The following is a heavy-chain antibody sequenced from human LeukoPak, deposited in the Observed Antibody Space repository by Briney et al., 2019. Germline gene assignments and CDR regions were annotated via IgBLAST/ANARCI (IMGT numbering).Heavy chain of an antibody. J-gene: IGHJ4*02. V-gene: IGHV3-7*03. CDR2: IRQDGSEK. Sequence: GGSLRLSCAASGFTFSSYWMSWVRQAPGKGLEWVANIRQDGSEKYYVDSVKGRFTISRDNAKNSLYLQMNSLRAEDTAVYYCARDHPAYSISLVYWGQGTLVTVSS. D-gene: IGHD6-6*01. CDR3: ARDHPAYSISLVY. CDR1: GFTFSSYW.